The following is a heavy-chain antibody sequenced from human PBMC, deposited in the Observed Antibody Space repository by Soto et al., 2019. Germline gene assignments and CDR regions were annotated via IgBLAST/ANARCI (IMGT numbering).Heavy chain of an antibody. CDR2: IWYDGSNK. D-gene: IGHD6-19*01. J-gene: IGHJ1*01. CDR3: ARDRYSSGREKYFQH. V-gene: IGHV3-33*01. Sequence: QVQLVESGGGVVQPGRSLRLSCAASGFTFSSYGMHWVRQAPGKGLEWVAVIWYDGSNKYYADSVKGRFTISRDNSKNTLYLQMNSLRAEDTAVYYGARDRYSSGREKYFQHWGQGTLVTVSS. CDR1: GFTFSSYG.